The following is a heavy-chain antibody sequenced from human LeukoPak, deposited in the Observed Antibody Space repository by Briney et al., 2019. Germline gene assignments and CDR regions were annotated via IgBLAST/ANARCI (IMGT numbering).Heavy chain of an antibody. V-gene: IGHV4-61*02. J-gene: IGHJ2*01. CDR1: GGSISSGSCY. CDR2: IYTSGST. Sequence: PSQTLSLTCTVSGGSISSGSCYWSWIRQPAGKGLEWIGRIYTSGSTNYNPSLKSRVTISVDTSKNQFSLKLSSVTAADTAVYYCARDHRDFDLWGRGTLVTVSS. CDR3: ARDHRDFDL.